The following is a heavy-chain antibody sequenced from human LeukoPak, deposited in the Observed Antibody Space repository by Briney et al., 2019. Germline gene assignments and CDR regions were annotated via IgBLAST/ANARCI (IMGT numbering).Heavy chain of an antibody. J-gene: IGHJ3*02. V-gene: IGHV3-74*01. D-gene: IGHD1-26*01. CDR1: GFTFSIYS. Sequence: GGSLRLSCAASGFTFSIYSMNWVRQAQGKGLVWVSRINSDVSTTNYADSVKGRFTISRDNAKNTIYLQMNSLRAEDTAVYYCARYGRYRAFDIWGPGTVVTVSS. CDR2: INSDVSTT. CDR3: ARYGRYRAFDI.